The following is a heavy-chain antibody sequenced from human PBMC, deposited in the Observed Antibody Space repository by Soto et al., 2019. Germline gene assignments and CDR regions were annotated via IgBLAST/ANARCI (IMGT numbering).Heavy chain of an antibody. V-gene: IGHV3-11*01. D-gene: IGHD2-2*01. CDR3: ARDCSSTSCYEYFDY. J-gene: IGHJ4*02. Sequence: PGGSLRLSCAASGFTFSDYYMSWIRQAPGKGLEWVSYISSSGSTIYYADSVKGRFTISRDNAKNSLYLQMNSLRAEDTAVYYCARDCSSTSCYEYFDYWGQGTLVTVSS. CDR2: ISSSGSTI. CDR1: GFTFSDYY.